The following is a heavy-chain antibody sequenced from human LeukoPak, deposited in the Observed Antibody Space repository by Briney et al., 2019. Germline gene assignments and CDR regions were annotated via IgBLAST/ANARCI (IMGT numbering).Heavy chain of an antibody. V-gene: IGHV1-2*02. D-gene: IGHD6-6*01. CDR2: INPNSGGT. Sequence: ASVKVSCKVSGYTFTGYYMHWVRQAPGQGLEWMGWINPNSGGTNYAQKFQGRVTMTRDTSISTAYMELSRLRSDDTAVYYCARDLGQLVRTYWFDPWGQGTLVTVSS. J-gene: IGHJ5*02. CDR1: GYTFTGYY. CDR3: ARDLGQLVRTYWFDP.